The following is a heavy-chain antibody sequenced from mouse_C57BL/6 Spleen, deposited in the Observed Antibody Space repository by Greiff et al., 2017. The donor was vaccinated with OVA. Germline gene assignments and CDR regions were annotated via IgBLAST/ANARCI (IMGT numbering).Heavy chain of an antibody. CDR3: ARERDYGSSYVSFDY. CDR1: GYTFTSYW. D-gene: IGHD1-1*01. CDR2: IHPNSGST. V-gene: IGHV1-64*01. Sequence: VQLQQPGAELVKPGASVKLSCKASGYTFTSYWMHWVKQRPGQGLEWIGMIHPNSGSTNYNEKFKSKATLTVDKSSSTAYMQLSSLTSEDSAVYYCARERDYGSSYVSFDYWGKGTTLTVSS. J-gene: IGHJ2*01.